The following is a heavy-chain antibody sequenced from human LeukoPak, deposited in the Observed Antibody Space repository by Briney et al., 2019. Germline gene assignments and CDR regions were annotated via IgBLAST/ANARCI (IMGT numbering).Heavy chain of an antibody. V-gene: IGHV3-21*04. D-gene: IGHD3-10*01. CDR1: GFTFSDYI. CDR3: AKAYVGMVRGANY. Sequence: GGSLRLSCAASGFTFSDYIMNWVRQAPGKGLEWVSSISSSSSYIYYADSVKGRFTISRDNSKNTLYLQMNSLRAEDTAVYYCAKAYVGMVRGANYWGQGTLVTVSS. J-gene: IGHJ4*02. CDR2: ISSSSSYI.